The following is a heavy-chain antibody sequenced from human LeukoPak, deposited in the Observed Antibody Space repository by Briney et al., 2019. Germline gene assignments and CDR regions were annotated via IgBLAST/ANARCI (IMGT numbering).Heavy chain of an antibody. V-gene: IGHV1-24*01. CDR1: GYTFTSYG. Sequence: ASVKVPCKASGYTFTSYGISWVRQAPGQGLEWMGGFDPEDGETIYAQKFQGRVTMTEDTSTDTAYMELSSLRSEDTAVYYCATGHLVGMDVWGQGTTVTVSS. J-gene: IGHJ6*02. CDR3: ATGHLVGMDV. D-gene: IGHD2-2*01. CDR2: FDPEDGET.